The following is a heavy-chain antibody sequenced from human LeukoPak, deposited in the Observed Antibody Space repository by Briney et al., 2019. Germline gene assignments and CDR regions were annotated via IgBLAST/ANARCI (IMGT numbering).Heavy chain of an antibody. J-gene: IGHJ4*02. CDR1: GFTFSSYS. Sequence: GGSLRLSCAASGFTFSSYSMNWVRQAPGKGLEWVSSISSSSSYIYYADSVTGRFTISRVNAKNSLYLQMNSLRAEDTAVYYCARAVVAATVYFDYWGQGTLVTVSS. V-gene: IGHV3-21*01. CDR2: ISSSSSYI. D-gene: IGHD2-15*01. CDR3: ARAVVAATVYFDY.